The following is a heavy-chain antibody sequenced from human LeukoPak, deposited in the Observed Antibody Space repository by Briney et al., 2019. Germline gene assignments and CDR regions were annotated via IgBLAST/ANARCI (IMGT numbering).Heavy chain of an antibody. V-gene: IGHV3-23*01. CDR3: ARARPSSRLEGWFDP. CDR1: GFTFSSYA. J-gene: IGHJ5*02. CDR2: INGSGGST. D-gene: IGHD6-13*01. Sequence: GGSLRLSCAASGFTFSSYAMSWVRQAPGKGLEWVSAINGSGGSTYYADSVKGRFTISRDNSKNTLYLQMNSLRAEDTAVYYCARARPSSRLEGWFDPWGQGTLVTVSS.